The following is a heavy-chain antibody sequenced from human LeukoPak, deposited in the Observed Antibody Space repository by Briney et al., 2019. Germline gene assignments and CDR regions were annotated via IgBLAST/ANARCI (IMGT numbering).Heavy chain of an antibody. CDR3: ARELHVERDDY. D-gene: IGHD1-1*01. Sequence: ASVKVSCKASGFAFTIYGFTWVRQAPGQGLEWMGWISANDNKIHYSERHQGRVTMTTDTVTSTVYMELRSLRSDDTAVYYCARELHVERDDYWGQGTLVTVSS. CDR2: ISANDNKI. V-gene: IGHV1-18*01. CDR1: GFAFTIYG. J-gene: IGHJ4*02.